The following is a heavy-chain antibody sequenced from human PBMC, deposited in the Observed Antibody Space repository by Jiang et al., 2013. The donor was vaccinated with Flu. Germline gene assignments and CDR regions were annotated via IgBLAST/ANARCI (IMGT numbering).Heavy chain of an antibody. CDR2: RHHKGET. Sequence: LVKPSETLSLTCSVSGGPFRNNYWSWIRQSPEKGLEWIGYRHHKGETNYNPSLQNRVTISLDESKYQFSLNLTSVTAADTAVYYCVRDFVGASDVFDIWGQGAEVT. V-gene: IGHV4-59*01. J-gene: IGHJ3*02. D-gene: IGHD3-16*01. CDR1: GGPFRNNY. CDR3: VRDFVGASDVFDI.